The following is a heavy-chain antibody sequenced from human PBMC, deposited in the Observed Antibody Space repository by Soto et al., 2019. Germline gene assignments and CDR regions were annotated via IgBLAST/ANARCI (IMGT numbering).Heavy chain of an antibody. Sequence: QVQLVQSGAEVKKPGASVKVSCKASGYTFTSYGISWVRQAPGQGLEWMRWISAYNGNTNYAQKLQGRVTMTTDTSTSTAYMELRSLRSDDTAVYYCARAAYYDFWSGSAPDYWGQGTLVTVSS. CDR2: ISAYNGNT. V-gene: IGHV1-18*01. D-gene: IGHD3-3*01. CDR3: ARAAYYDFWSGSAPDY. J-gene: IGHJ4*02. CDR1: GYTFTSYG.